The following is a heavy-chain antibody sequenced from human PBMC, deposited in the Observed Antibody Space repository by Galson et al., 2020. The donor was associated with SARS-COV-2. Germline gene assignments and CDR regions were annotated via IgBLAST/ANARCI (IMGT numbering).Heavy chain of an antibody. V-gene: IGHV3-30*01. Sequence: GESLKISCAASGFTFSSYAMHWVRQAPGKGLEWVAVISYDGSNKYYADSVKGRFTISRDNSKNTLYLQMNSLRAEDTAVYYCARPPSGSYYGGIDYWGQGTLVTVSS. J-gene: IGHJ4*02. CDR2: ISYDGSNK. CDR1: GFTFSSYA. D-gene: IGHD1-26*01. CDR3: ARPPSGSYYGGIDY.